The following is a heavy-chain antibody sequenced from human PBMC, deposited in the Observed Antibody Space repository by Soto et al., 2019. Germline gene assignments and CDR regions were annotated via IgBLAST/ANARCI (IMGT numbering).Heavy chain of an antibody. J-gene: IGHJ4*02. CDR1: GYTFSSYD. CDR2: LNPNSGDT. CDR3: ATSGGGWYLY. V-gene: IGHV1-8*01. Sequence: QVQLVQSGAEVKKPGASVKVSCKASGYTFSSYDINWVRQATGQGLEWMGWLNPNSGDTGYAQKFQGRVTLTRNTSITTAYIELSCLTSDDTAVYYCATSGGGWYLYWGQGTLVTVSS. D-gene: IGHD6-19*01.